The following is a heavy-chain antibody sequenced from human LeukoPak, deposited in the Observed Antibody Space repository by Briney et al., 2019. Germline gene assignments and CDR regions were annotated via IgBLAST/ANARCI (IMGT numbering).Heavy chain of an antibody. D-gene: IGHD3-10*01. V-gene: IGHV4-59*01. CDR2: IYNSGST. J-gene: IGHJ4*02. CDR1: GGSISSYS. CDR3: ARASGSGSYPLDY. Sequence: RPSETLSLTCSVSGGSISSYSWSWIRQPPGKGLEWIGYIYNSGSTNYNPSLKSRITISVDTPKNHFPLKLTSVTAADTAVYYCARASGSGSYPLDYWGQGTLVTVSS.